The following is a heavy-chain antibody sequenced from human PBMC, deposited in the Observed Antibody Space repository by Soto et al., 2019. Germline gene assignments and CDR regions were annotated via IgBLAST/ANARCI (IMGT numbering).Heavy chain of an antibody. J-gene: IGHJ4*02. Sequence: SETLSLTCTVSGGSISSGGYYWSWIRQHPGKGLEWIGYIYYSGSTYYNPSLKSRVTISVDTSKNQFSLNLASVTAADTAVYYCARSYSGGDAYFDYWGQGTVVTVSS. V-gene: IGHV4-31*03. CDR3: ARSYSGGDAYFDY. D-gene: IGHD2-21*02. CDR1: GGSISSGGYY. CDR2: IYYSGST.